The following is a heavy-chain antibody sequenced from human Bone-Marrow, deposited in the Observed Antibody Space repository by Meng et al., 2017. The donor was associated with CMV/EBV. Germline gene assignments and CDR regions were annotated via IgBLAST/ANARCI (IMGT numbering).Heavy chain of an antibody. CDR3: ARYYYWNGLDV. CDR1: GFTFGPSW. Sequence: GGSLRLSCVASGFTFGPSWMGWVRQAPGKGLEWVANMKPDGSEKYYVDSVKGRFAISIDNAKNSLFLQMNSLRVEDTAIYYCARYYYWNGLDVLGQGTTVTVSS. V-gene: IGHV3-7*01. J-gene: IGHJ6*02. CDR2: MKPDGSEK.